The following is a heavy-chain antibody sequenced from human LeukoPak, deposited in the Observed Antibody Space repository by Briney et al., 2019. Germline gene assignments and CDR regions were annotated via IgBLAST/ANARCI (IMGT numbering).Heavy chain of an antibody. D-gene: IGHD5-18*01. Sequence: PSETLPLTCTVSGGSISSYYWSWIRQPPGKGLEWIGYIYYSGSTNYNPSLKSRVTISVDTSKNQFSLKLSSVTAADTAVYYCARQSGYSVYFDYWGQGTLVTVSS. V-gene: IGHV4-59*08. CDR1: GGSISSYY. CDR2: IYYSGST. CDR3: ARQSGYSVYFDY. J-gene: IGHJ4*02.